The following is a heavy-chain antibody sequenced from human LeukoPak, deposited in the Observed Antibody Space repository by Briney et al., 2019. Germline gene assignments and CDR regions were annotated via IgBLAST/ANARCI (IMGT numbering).Heavy chain of an antibody. J-gene: IGHJ4*02. Sequence: GGSLRLSCAASGFTSSSYSMNWVRQAPGKGLEWVSSISSSSSYIYYADSVKGRFTISRDNAKNSLYLQMNSLRAEDTAVYYCARDYGSSSVPGYWGQGTLVTVSS. CDR3: ARDYGSSSVPGY. CDR1: GFTSSSYS. V-gene: IGHV3-21*01. CDR2: ISSSSSYI. D-gene: IGHD6-6*01.